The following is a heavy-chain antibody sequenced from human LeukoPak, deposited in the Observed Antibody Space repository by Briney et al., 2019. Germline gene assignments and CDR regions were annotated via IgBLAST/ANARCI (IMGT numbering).Heavy chain of an antibody. Sequence: ASVKVSCKASGYTFTDYYMNWVRQAPGQGLEWMGWINPNSGVINYAQKFQDRVTMTRDTSINTAYMELSRLSSDDTAIYYCARDSQPTARGGVVVAAVPDYYMDVWGKGTTVTVSS. CDR2: INPNSGVI. V-gene: IGHV1-2*02. J-gene: IGHJ6*03. CDR3: ARDSQPTARGGVVVAAVPDYYMDV. CDR1: GYTFTDYY. D-gene: IGHD2-15*01.